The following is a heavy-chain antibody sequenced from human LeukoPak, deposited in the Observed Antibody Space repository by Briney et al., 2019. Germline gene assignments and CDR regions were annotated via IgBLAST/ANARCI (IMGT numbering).Heavy chain of an antibody. CDR2: IYYSGST. CDR3: ARLWVVAMDNDAFDI. CDR1: GGSISSYY. J-gene: IGHJ3*02. V-gene: IGHV4-59*08. Sequence: KPSETLSLTCTVSGGSISSYYWSWIRQPPGKGLEWIGYIYYSGSTNYNPSLKSRVTISVDTSKNQFSLKLSSVTAADTAVYYCARLWVVAMDNDAFDIWGQGTTVTVSS. D-gene: IGHD5-12*01.